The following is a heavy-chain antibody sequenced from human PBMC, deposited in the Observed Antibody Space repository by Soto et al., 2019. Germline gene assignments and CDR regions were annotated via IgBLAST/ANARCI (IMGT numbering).Heavy chain of an antibody. CDR3: ARSLRLYYYYYMDV. D-gene: IGHD3-3*01. CDR1: GGSISSYY. V-gene: IGHV4-59*12. Sequence: PSETLSLTCTVSGGSISSYYWSWIRQPPGKGLEWIGYIYYSGSTNYNPSLKSRVTISVDTSKNQFSLKLSSVTAADTAVYYCARSLRLYYYYYMDVWGKGTTVTVSS. J-gene: IGHJ6*03. CDR2: IYYSGST.